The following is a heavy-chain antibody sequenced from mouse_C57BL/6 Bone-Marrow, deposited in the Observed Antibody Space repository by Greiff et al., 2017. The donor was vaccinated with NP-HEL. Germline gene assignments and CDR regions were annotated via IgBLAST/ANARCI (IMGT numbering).Heavy chain of an antibody. D-gene: IGHD4-1*01. CDR1: GFNIKDDY. CDR3: TAGTGDY. Sequence: EVQRVESGAELVRPGASVKLSCTASGFNIKDDYMHWVKQRPEQGLEWIGWIDPENGDTEYASKFQGKATITADTSSNTAYLQLSSLTSEDTAVYYCTAGTGDYWGQGTTLTVSS. CDR2: IDPENGDT. J-gene: IGHJ2*01. V-gene: IGHV14-4*01.